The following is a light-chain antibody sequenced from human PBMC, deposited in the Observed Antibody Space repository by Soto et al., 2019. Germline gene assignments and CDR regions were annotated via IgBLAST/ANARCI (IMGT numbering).Light chain of an antibody. CDR2: GAS. Sequence: EIMLTQSPGTLSLSPGERATLSCRAGQSVSSGHLAWYQQGPGQAPRLLIDGASSSATGVPDRLSGSGSGTVFTLTISSLEPEDSEVYYCPQYGSSPWTFGQGTKVDIK. CDR3: PQYGSSPWT. CDR1: QSVSSGH. V-gene: IGKV3-20*01. J-gene: IGKJ1*01.